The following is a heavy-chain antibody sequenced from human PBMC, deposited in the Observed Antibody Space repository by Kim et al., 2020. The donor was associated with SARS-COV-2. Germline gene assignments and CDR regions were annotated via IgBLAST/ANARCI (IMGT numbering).Heavy chain of an antibody. CDR2: ISWNSGGM. Sequence: GGSLRLSCAASGFTFDDYAMHWVRQAPGKGLEWVSGISWNSGGMGYADSVKGRFTISRDNAKNSLYLQMNSLRAEDTALYYCAKDIRGGLGDAFDIWGQGTMVTVSS. CDR1: GFTFDDYA. J-gene: IGHJ3*02. V-gene: IGHV3-9*01. CDR3: AKDIRGGLGDAFDI. D-gene: IGHD3-16*01.